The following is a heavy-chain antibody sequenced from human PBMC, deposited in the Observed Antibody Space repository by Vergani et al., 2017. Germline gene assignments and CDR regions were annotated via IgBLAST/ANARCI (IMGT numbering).Heavy chain of an antibody. Sequence: QVQLQESGPGLVKPSETLSLTCTVSGGSVSSGSYYWSWIRQPPGKGLEWIGYIYYSGSTNYNPSLKSRVTISVDTSKNQFSLKLSSVTAADTPVYYCARGGVYYYYYMDVWGKGTTVTVSS. J-gene: IGHJ6*03. CDR2: IYYSGST. CDR1: GGSVSSGSYY. CDR3: ARGGVYYYYYMDV. V-gene: IGHV4-61*01. D-gene: IGHD1-26*01.